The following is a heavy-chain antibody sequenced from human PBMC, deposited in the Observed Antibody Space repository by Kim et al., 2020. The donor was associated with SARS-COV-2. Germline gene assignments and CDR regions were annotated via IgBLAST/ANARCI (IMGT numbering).Heavy chain of an antibody. V-gene: IGHV1-46*01. D-gene: IGHD3-22*01. Sequence: ASVKVSCKASGYTFTSYYMHWVRQAPGQGLEWMGIINPSGGSTSYAQKFQGRVTMTRDTSTSTVYMELSSLRSEDAAVYYCARESRYYDSSGYSDPIDYWGQGTLVTVSS. CDR3: ARESRYYDSSGYSDPIDY. J-gene: IGHJ4*02. CDR1: GYTFTSYY. CDR2: INPSGGST.